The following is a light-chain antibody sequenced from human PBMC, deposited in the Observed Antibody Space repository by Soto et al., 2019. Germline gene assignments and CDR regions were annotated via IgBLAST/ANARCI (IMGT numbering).Light chain of an antibody. Sequence: EIVLTQSPGTLSLSPGERSTLSCRASQSVSSSYLAWYQQKPGQAPRLLIYGASSRATGIPDRFSGGGSGTEFTLTISSLQSEDFAVYYCQQYNNWPWTFGQGTTGDIK. CDR3: QQYNNWPWT. CDR1: QSVSSSY. CDR2: GAS. V-gene: IGKV3-20*01. J-gene: IGKJ1*01.